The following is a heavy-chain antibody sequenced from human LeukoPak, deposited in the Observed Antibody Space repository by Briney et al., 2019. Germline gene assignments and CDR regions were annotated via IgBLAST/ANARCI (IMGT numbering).Heavy chain of an antibody. CDR3: ARQAAGGTWFFDY. CDR1: GFTFSSYI. CDR2: ISSGSIYI. J-gene: IGHJ4*02. D-gene: IGHD6-13*01. V-gene: IGHV3-21*01. Sequence: GGSLRLSCAASGFTFSSYIMNWVRQAPGKGLEWVSSISSGSIYIYYTDSEKGRFTISRDNAKNSLYLQVNSLRAEDTAVYYCARQAAGGTWFFDYWGQGTLVTVSS.